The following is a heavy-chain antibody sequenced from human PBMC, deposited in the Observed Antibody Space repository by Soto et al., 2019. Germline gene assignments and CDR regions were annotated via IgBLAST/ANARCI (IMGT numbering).Heavy chain of an antibody. Sequence: QVQLVESGGGVVQPGTSLRLSCAASGFTFRGYGVHWVRQAPGKGLEWVATISYDETATYYSDSVKGRFTISRDNSKNALFLQMNSLRTEDTAMYYCAKGSEWLVPWDFDYWGQGTLVTVSS. D-gene: IGHD6-19*01. CDR2: ISYDETAT. V-gene: IGHV3-30*18. CDR1: GFTFRGYG. CDR3: AKGSEWLVPWDFDY. J-gene: IGHJ4*02.